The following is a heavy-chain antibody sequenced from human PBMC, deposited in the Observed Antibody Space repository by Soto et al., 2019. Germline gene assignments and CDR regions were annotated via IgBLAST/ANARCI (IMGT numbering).Heavy chain of an antibody. J-gene: IGHJ4*02. CDR2: ISYDGSNK. Sequence: QVQLVESGGGVVQPGRSLRLSCEPSGFPFSSYGMHWVRQAPAKGLEWVAVISYDGSNKYYADSVKGRFTISRDNSKNTLYLQMNSLRAEDTAVYYCAKDRGHDYAFDYWGQGTLVTVSS. V-gene: IGHV3-30*18. D-gene: IGHD4-17*01. CDR1: GFPFSSYG. CDR3: AKDRGHDYAFDY.